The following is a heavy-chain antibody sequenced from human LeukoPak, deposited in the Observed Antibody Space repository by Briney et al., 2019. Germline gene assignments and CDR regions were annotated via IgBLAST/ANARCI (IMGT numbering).Heavy chain of an antibody. CDR3: AREAGSIAAATANRFDF. V-gene: IGHV1-46*01. CDR1: GYTFSTYY. D-gene: IGHD6-13*01. CDR2: INPTGGGT. J-gene: IGHJ4*02. Sequence: GASVTVSCKASGYTFSTYYMHWVQQAPGQGLEWMGVINPTGGGTRYARRFQGRVTMTRDTSTSTVYLDLSSLTSEDMAVYFCAREAGSIAAATANRFDFWGQGTLVTVSS.